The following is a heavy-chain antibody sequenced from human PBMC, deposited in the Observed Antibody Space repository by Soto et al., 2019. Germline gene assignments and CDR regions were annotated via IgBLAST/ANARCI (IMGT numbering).Heavy chain of an antibody. Sequence: SVKISCKASGGTFSSYAISWVRQAPGQGLEWMGGIIPIFGTANYAQKFQGRVTITADESTSTAYMELSSLRSEDTAVYYCARGNDTAMVRKAAFDIWGQGTMVTVS. CDR1: GGTFSSYA. CDR3: ARGNDTAMVRKAAFDI. D-gene: IGHD5-18*01. CDR2: IIPIFGTA. J-gene: IGHJ3*02. V-gene: IGHV1-69*13.